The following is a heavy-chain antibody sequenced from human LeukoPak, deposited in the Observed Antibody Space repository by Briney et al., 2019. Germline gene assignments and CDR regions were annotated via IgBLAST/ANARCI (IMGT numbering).Heavy chain of an antibody. CDR1: GGSISSSSYY. J-gene: IGHJ4*02. CDR2: IYYSGST. Sequence: SETLSLTCTVSGGSISSSSYYWGWIRQPPGKGLEWIGSIYYSGSTYYNPSLKSRVTISVDTSKNQFSLKLSSVTAADTAAYYCARFSTVTTSYWGQGTLVTVSS. CDR3: ARFSTVTTSY. V-gene: IGHV4-39*01. D-gene: IGHD4-17*01.